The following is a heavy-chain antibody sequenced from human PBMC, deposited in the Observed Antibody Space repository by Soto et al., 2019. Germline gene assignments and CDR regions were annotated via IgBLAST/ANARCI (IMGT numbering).Heavy chain of an antibody. D-gene: IGHD6-13*01. V-gene: IGHV3-23*05. Sequence: GGSLRLSCAASGFTFSAYAMSWVRQAPGKGLQWVSGVGGSDTDKHYADSVRGRFTVSRDNSKNTLYLQMNSLRAEDTAVYYCSRTSRDQYSSSWYLDAFDIWGQGTMVTVSS. CDR2: VGGSDTDK. CDR3: SRTSRDQYSSSWYLDAFDI. CDR1: GFTFSAYA. J-gene: IGHJ3*02.